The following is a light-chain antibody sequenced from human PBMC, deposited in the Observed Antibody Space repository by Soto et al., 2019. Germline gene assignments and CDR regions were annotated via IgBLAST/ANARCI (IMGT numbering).Light chain of an antibody. J-gene: IGKJ5*01. V-gene: IGKV3-20*01. CDR2: GAS. CDR1: QSVSNNY. CDR3: QQYGSSPSIT. Sequence: EIESTQSPGTLSLPPGERATLSCRASQSVSNNYLAWYQQKPGQAPRLLIYGASNRATGIPDRFSGSGSGTDFTLTISRLEPEDFAVYYCQQYGSSPSITFGQGARLEIK.